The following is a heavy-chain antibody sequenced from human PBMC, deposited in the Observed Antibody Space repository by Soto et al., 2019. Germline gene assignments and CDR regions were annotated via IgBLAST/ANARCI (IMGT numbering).Heavy chain of an antibody. CDR2: IYNDGTYS. CDR3: TRGPRPTSTGTGAY. D-gene: IGHD3-10*01. CDR1: GFIFNMYW. J-gene: IGHJ4*02. V-gene: IGHV3-74*01. Sequence: GGSLRLSCAASGFIFNMYWMHWVRQSPGKGLVWISRIYNDGTYSDYADSVRGRFTISRDNVNDTLYLQMNNLRAEDSGRYYCTRGPRPTSTGTGAYWGQGTQVTVSS.